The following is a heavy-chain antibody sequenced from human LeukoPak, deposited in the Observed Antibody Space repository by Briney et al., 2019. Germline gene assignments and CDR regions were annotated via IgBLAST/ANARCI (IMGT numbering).Heavy chain of an antibody. Sequence: PGGSLRVSCAASGFTFSDYTMNWVRQAPGKGLEWVSSISSSGTYKYYADSVKGRFTISRDNAQNSLYLQMNSLRAEDTAVYYCAREPVVVINWGFDYWGQGTLVTVSS. CDR2: ISSSGTYK. J-gene: IGHJ4*02. CDR3: AREPVVVINWGFDY. D-gene: IGHD3-22*01. V-gene: IGHV3-21*01. CDR1: GFTFSDYT.